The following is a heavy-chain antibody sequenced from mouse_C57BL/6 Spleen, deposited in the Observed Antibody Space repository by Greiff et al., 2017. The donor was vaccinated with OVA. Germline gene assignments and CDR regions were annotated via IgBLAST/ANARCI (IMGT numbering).Heavy chain of an antibody. CDR3: ARWGTTVVATDFDY. CDR1: GYTFTSYW. CDR2: IHPNSGST. J-gene: IGHJ2*01. Sequence: QVQLQQPGAELVKPGASVKLSCKASGYTFTSYWMHWVKQRPGQGLEWIGMIHPNSGSTNYNEKFKSKATLTVDKSSSTAYMQLSSLTSEDYAVYYCARWGTTVVATDFDYWGQGTTLTVSS. V-gene: IGHV1-64*01. D-gene: IGHD1-1*01.